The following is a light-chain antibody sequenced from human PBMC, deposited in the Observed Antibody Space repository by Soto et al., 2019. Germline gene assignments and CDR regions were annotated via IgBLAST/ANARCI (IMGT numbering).Light chain of an antibody. CDR1: SGSIASNY. Sequence: NFMLTQPHSVSESPGKTVTISCTRSSGSIASNYVQWYQQRPGSAPTTVIYEDNQRPSGVPDRFSGSIDSSSNSASLTISXLKTEDEADYYCQSYDSSTPVVFGGGTKLTVL. V-gene: IGLV6-57*04. CDR2: EDN. J-gene: IGLJ2*01. CDR3: QSYDSSTPVV.